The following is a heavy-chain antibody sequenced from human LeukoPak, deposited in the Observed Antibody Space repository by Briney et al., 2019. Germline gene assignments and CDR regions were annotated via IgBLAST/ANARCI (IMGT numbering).Heavy chain of an antibody. Sequence: GGSLRLSCAASGFTFSSYGMSWVRQAPGKGLEWVSAISGSGGSTYYADSVKGRFTISRDNAKNSLYLQMNSLRAEDTAIYYCARDQYGSGDGYYMDVWGKGTTVTISS. V-gene: IGHV3-23*01. CDR1: GFTFSSYG. CDR3: ARDQYGSGDGYYMDV. CDR2: ISGSGGST. J-gene: IGHJ6*03. D-gene: IGHD3-10*01.